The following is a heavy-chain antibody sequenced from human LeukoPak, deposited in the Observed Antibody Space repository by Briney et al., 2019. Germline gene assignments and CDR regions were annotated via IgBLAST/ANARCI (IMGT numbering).Heavy chain of an antibody. J-gene: IGHJ5*02. V-gene: IGHV1-18*01. Sequence: ASVKVSCKASGYTFSSYGISWVRQAPGQGLEWMGWISAYNGHTNYAPKLQGRLTVTTDTSTSTAYMELRSLRSDDTAVYYCARGGVPAAVSCPGRFDPWGQGTLVTVSS. CDR2: ISAYNGHT. CDR3: ARGGVPAAVSCPGRFDP. CDR1: GYTFSSYG. D-gene: IGHD2-2*01.